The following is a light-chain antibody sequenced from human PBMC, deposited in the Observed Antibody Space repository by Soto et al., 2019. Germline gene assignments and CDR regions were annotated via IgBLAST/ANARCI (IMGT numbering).Light chain of an antibody. CDR3: QVWDTNTDHFFV. CDR2: NDD. J-gene: IGLJ1*01. CDR1: DLATYS. Sequence: SYELTQPPSVSVAPGQTATISCGGNDLATYSVHWYQLKPGQAPVLVVYNDDARPSGIPERFSGSNSGNAATLTISRVEAGDEADYFCQVWDTNTDHFFVFGPGTKVTVL. V-gene: IGLV3-21*02.